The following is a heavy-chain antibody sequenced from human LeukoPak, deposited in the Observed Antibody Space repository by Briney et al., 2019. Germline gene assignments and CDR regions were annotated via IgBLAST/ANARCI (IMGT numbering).Heavy chain of an antibody. CDR2: INHSGST. Sequence: SETLSLTCAVYGGSFSGYYWSWIRQPPGKGLGWIGEINHSGSTNYNPSLKSRVTISVATSKNQFSLKLSSVTAADTAVYYCARGDCSGGSRYLFDYWGQGALVTVSS. J-gene: IGHJ4*02. D-gene: IGHD2-15*01. V-gene: IGHV4-34*01. CDR3: ARGDCSGGSRYLFDY. CDR1: GGSFSGYY.